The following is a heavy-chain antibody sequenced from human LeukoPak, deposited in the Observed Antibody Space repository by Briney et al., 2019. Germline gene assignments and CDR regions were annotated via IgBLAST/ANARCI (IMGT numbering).Heavy chain of an antibody. CDR2: ISSSSSTI. D-gene: IGHD1-20*01. CDR1: GFTFSSYS. V-gene: IGHV3-48*04. CDR3: ARVGRDNSVVPPDY. Sequence: GGPLRPSCAASGFTFSSYSMNWVRQAPGKGLEWVSYISSSSSTIYYADSVKGRFTISRDNAKNSLYLQMNSLRAEDTAVYYCARVGRDNSVVPPDYWGQGTLVTVSS. J-gene: IGHJ4*02.